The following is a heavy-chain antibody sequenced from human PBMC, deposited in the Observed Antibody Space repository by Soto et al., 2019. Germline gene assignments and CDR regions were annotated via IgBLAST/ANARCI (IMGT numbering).Heavy chain of an antibody. CDR1: GGSISSGGYY. J-gene: IGHJ4*02. CDR2: IYYSGST. Sequence: PSETLSLTCTVSGGSISSGGYYWSWIRQPPGKGLEWIGYIYYSGSTNYNPSLKSRVTISVDTSKNQFSLKLSSVTAADTAVYYCARVAPDYGGNFNFDYWGQGTLVTAPQ. CDR3: ARVAPDYGGNFNFDY. D-gene: IGHD4-17*01. V-gene: IGHV4-61*08.